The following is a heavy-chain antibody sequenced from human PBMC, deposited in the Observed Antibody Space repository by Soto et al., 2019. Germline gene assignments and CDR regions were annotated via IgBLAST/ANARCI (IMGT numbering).Heavy chain of an antibody. D-gene: IGHD3-9*01. CDR2: ISAYNGNP. Sequence: QVQLVQSGAEVKKPGASVKVSCKASGYTFTSYGISWVRQAPGQGLEWMGWISAYNGNPNYAQKLQGRVTMTPATPTTTAYMELRSLQSNATAVYYSARDPGFRSDYCGQGTLVTLSS. J-gene: IGHJ4*02. V-gene: IGHV1-18*01. CDR1: GYTFTSYG. CDR3: ARDPGFRSDY.